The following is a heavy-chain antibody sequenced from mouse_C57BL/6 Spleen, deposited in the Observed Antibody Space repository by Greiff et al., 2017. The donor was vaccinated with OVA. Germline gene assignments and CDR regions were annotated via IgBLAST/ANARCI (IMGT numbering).Heavy chain of an antibody. V-gene: IGHV6-3*01. D-gene: IGHD2-4*01. Sequence: EVQLVESGGGLVQPGGSMKLSCVASGFTFSNYWMNWVRQSPEKGLEWVAQIRLKSDNYATHYAESVKGRFTISRDDSKSSVYLQMNNLRAEDTGIYYCTGGLYYDYFDYWGQGTTLTVSS. J-gene: IGHJ2*01. CDR1: GFTFSNYW. CDR2: IRLKSDNYAT. CDR3: TGGLYYDYFDY.